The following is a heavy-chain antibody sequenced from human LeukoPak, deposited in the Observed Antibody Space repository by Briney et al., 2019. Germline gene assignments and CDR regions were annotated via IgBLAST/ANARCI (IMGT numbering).Heavy chain of an antibody. V-gene: IGHV1-69*04. Sequence: ASVKVSCKASGGSFSSYAISWVRQAPGQGLEWMGRIIPILGIANYAQKFQGRVTITADKSTSTAYMELSSLRSEDTAVYYCARWTPHILTGYFLPPVQSGMDVWGQGTTVTVSS. J-gene: IGHJ6*02. D-gene: IGHD3-9*01. CDR1: GGSFSSYA. CDR2: IIPILGIA. CDR3: ARWTPHILTGYFLPPVQSGMDV.